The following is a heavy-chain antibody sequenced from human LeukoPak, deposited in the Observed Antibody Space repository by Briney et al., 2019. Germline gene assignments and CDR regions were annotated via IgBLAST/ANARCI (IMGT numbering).Heavy chain of an antibody. V-gene: IGHV3-23*01. CDR1: EFTFSSYA. CDR3: AKDRYQWDKRVFDY. J-gene: IGHJ4*02. CDR2: INPSGGST. Sequence: GGSLRLSCAASEFTFSSYAMCWVRQAPGKGLQWVSTINPSGGSTYYADSVKGRFTISRDNSKNALYLQMNSLRAEDTAVYYCAKDRYQWDKRVFDYWGQGTLVTVSS. D-gene: IGHD6-19*01.